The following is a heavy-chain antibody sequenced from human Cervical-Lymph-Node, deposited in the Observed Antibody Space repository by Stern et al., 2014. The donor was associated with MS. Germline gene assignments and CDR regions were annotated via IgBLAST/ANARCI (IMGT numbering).Heavy chain of an antibody. CDR1: GYSFTSYY. D-gene: IGHD6-13*01. J-gene: IGHJ5*02. CDR3: ARTRYSSSWYTFDP. V-gene: IGHV5-51*03. CDR2: IQPGDSET. Sequence: EVHLVESGAEVKKPGASLKISCTGSGYSFTSYYILWVRHVPGKGLEWMGIIQPGDSETRYSPSFQGQVTISADKSINTASLQWRSLKASDTAMYYCARTRYSSSWYTFDPWGQGTLVTVS.